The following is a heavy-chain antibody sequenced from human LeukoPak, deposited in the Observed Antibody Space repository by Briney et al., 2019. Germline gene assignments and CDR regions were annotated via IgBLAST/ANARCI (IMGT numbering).Heavy chain of an antibody. D-gene: IGHD3-10*01. V-gene: IGHV1-8*01. CDR2: MNPNSGNT. CDR3: ARGPYGLLWFGELSRFDY. Sequence: GASVKVSCKASGYTFTSYDINRVRQATGQGLEWMGWMNPNSGNTGYAQKFQGRVTMTRNTSISTAYMELSSLRSEDTAVYYCARGPYGLLWFGELSRFDYWGQGTLVTVSS. CDR1: GYTFTSYD. J-gene: IGHJ4*02.